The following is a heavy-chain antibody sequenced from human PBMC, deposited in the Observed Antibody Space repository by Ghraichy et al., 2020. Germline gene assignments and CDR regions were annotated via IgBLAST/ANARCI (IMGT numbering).Heavy chain of an antibody. CDR2: ISGSGDTT. D-gene: IGHD3-10*01. CDR1: GFTFRRYA. V-gene: IGHV3-23*01. CDR3: ANDPDFTYYYGDLFDY. Sequence: GSLRLSCTASGFTFRRYAMNWVRQAPGKGLEWVSAISGSGDTTYYADSVKGRFFMSRDNSQNTLHLQMNSLRAEDTAIYYCANDPDFTYYYGDLFDYWGQGALVTVSA. J-gene: IGHJ4*02.